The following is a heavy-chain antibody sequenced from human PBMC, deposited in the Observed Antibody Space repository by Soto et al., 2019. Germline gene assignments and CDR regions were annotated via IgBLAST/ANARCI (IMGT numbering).Heavy chain of an antibody. J-gene: IGHJ4*02. CDR1: GGSISSYY. CDR2: IYYSGST. V-gene: IGHV4-59*01. CDR3: ARVPVENYYDSSGYFPGTDS. D-gene: IGHD3-22*01. Sequence: PSETLSLTCTVSGGSISSYYWSWIRQPPGKGLEWIGYIYYSGSTNYNPSLKSRVTISVDTSKNQFSLKLSSVTAADTAVYYCARVPVENYYDSSGYFPGTDSWGQGTLVTVSS.